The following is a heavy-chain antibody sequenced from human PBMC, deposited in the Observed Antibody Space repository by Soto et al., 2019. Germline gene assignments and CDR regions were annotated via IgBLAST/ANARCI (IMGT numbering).Heavy chain of an antibody. CDR1: GFTFSSYD. Sequence: GGSLRLSCAASGFTFSSYDMHWVRQATGKGLEWVSAIGTAGDTYYPGSVKGRFTISRENAKNSLYLQMNSLRAEDTAVYYCARGATDMITFGGVIADYWGQGTLVTVSS. D-gene: IGHD3-16*02. J-gene: IGHJ4*02. CDR2: IGTAGDT. V-gene: IGHV3-13*01. CDR3: ARGATDMITFGGVIADY.